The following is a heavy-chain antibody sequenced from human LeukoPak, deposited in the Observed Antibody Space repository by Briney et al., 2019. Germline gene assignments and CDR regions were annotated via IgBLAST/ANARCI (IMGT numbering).Heavy chain of an antibody. D-gene: IGHD3-3*01. Sequence: ASVKVSCKASGYTFTSYGISWVRQAPGQGLEWMGWISAYNGNTNYAQKLQGRVTMTTDTSTSTAYMELRSLRSDDTAVYYCARGPGITIFGVVTYYYYCMDVWGKGTTVTVSS. V-gene: IGHV1-18*01. CDR3: ARGPGITIFGVVTYYYYCMDV. J-gene: IGHJ6*03. CDR2: ISAYNGNT. CDR1: GYTFTSYG.